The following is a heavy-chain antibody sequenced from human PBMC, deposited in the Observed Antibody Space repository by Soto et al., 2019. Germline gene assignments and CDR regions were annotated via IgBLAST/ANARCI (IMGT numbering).Heavy chain of an antibody. D-gene: IGHD1-1*01. J-gene: IGHJ4*02. CDR2: IMPVFGIT. V-gene: IGHV1-69*01. CDR3: ARGGRCPGDY. Sequence: QVQLVQSGAEVKKPGSSVKVSCKTSGGSFSSYSLIWVRQAPGQGLEWMGGIMPVFGITNYAQNFQGRVTITADEATSSGYMELSSLSSEDTGVYYCARGGRCPGDYCSQGSLATASS. CDR1: GGSFSSYS.